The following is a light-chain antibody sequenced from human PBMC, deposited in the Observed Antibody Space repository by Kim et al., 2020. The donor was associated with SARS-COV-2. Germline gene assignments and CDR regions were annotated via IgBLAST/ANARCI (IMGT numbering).Light chain of an antibody. CDR3: QSYDSSLSGYVV. CDR1: SSNIGAGYE. Sequence: VTISCTGSSSNIGAGYEVHWYQQLPGTAPKLLIYGNSNRPSGVPDRFSGSKSGTSASLAITGLQAEDEADYYCQSYDSSLSGYVVFGGGTQLTVL. V-gene: IGLV1-40*01. CDR2: GNS. J-gene: IGLJ2*01.